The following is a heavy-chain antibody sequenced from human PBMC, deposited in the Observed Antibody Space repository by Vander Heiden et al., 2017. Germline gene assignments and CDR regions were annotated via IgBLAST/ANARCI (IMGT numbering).Heavy chain of an antibody. Sequence: QVQLVESGGGVVQPGRSLRLSCAASGFPFSSYGMHGVRQAPGKGLEWVAVIWYDGSNKYYADSVKGRFTISRDNSKNTLYLQMNSLRAEDTAVYYCARDSNYGPFDYWGQGTLVTVSS. D-gene: IGHD4-17*01. J-gene: IGHJ4*02. CDR3: ARDSNYGPFDY. CDR1: GFPFSSYG. CDR2: IWYDGSNK. V-gene: IGHV3-33*01.